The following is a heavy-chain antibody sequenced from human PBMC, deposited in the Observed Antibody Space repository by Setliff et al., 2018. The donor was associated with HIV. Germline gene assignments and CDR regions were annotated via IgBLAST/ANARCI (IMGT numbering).Heavy chain of an antibody. Sequence: GGSLRLSCAASGFTFRNYKFNWVRQAPEKGLEWVGRISSKETGGTTEYAAPVKGRFTISRDDSKNTLYLQMNTMKTEDTDVYYCAADIPTPLAQIDYWGQGTLVTVSS. CDR2: ISSKETGGTT. V-gene: IGHV3-15*07. CDR1: GFTFRNYK. CDR3: AADIPTPLAQIDY. D-gene: IGHD2-21*01. J-gene: IGHJ4*02.